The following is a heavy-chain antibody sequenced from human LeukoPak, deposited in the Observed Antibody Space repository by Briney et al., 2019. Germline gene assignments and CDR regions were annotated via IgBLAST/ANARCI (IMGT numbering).Heavy chain of an antibody. CDR1: GYTFTSYA. Sequence: ASVKVSCKASGYTFTSYAMHWVRQAPGQRLEWMGWINAGNGNTKYSQEFQGRVTITRDTSASTAYVELSSLRSEDMAVYYCARAQWLVPFFDYWGQGTLVTVSS. D-gene: IGHD6-19*01. V-gene: IGHV1-3*03. CDR3: ARAQWLVPFFDY. CDR2: INAGNGNT. J-gene: IGHJ4*02.